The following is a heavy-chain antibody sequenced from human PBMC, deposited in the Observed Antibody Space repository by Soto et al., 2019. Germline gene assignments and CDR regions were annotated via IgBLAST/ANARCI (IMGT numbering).Heavy chain of an antibody. CDR2: IYYSGTT. CDR1: GDSVSNDNSN. J-gene: IGHJ4*02. Sequence: SETLSLTGAVSGDSVSNDNSNWSWMRQPTGKGLEWIGYIYYSGTTNYNSYLKSRLSLSVDMSKNQFSLKLASVTAADTSVYFCARSQRGRTAFTFDYWGQGALVTVSS. V-gene: IGHV4-61*01. D-gene: IGHD3-16*01. CDR3: ARSQRGRTAFTFDY.